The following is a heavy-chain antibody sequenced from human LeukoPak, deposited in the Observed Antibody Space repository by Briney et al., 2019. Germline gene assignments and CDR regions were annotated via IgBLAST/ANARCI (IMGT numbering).Heavy chain of an antibody. CDR3: ARLRGGSFYDY. CDR1: GGSISSYY. CDR2: ISGST. D-gene: IGHD1-26*01. V-gene: IGHV4-59*08. J-gene: IGHJ4*02. Sequence: SVTLSLTCTVSGGSISSYYWGWIRQPPGKGLEWIGYISGSTNYNPSLKSRVTISIDTPKNQFSLKVSSVTAADTAMYYCARLRGGSFYDYWGQGTLVTVSS.